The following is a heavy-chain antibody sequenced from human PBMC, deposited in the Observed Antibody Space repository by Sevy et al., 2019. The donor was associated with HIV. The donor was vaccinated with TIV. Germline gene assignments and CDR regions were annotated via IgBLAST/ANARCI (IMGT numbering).Heavy chain of an antibody. CDR2: IYHSGST. Sequence: SETLSLTCAVSGGSISSGGYSWSWIRQPPGKGLEWIGYIYHSGSTYYNPSLQSRVTISVDRSKNQFSLKLSSVTAADTAVYYCARARIVVVTGGAFDIWGQGTMVTVS. CDR3: ARARIVVVTGGAFDI. V-gene: IGHV4-30-2*01. CDR1: GGSISSGGYS. D-gene: IGHD2-21*02. J-gene: IGHJ3*02.